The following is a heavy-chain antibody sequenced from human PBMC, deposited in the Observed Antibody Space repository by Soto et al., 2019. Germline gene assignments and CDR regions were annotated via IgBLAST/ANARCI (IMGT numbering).Heavy chain of an antibody. D-gene: IGHD6-19*01. V-gene: IGHV1-69*13. CDR2: IIPIFGTA. CDR3: ARNFIAVAGHDAFDI. Sequence: GASVKVSCKASGGTFSSYAISWVRQAPGQGLEWMGGIIPIFGTANYAQKFQGRVTITADESTSTAYMELSSLRSEDTAVYYCARNFIAVAGHDAFDIWGQGTMVTVSS. J-gene: IGHJ3*02. CDR1: GGTFSSYA.